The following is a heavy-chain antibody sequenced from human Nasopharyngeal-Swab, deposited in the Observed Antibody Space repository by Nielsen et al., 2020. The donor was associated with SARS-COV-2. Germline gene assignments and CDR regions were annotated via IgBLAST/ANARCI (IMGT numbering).Heavy chain of an antibody. V-gene: IGHV3-23*01. D-gene: IGHD3-10*01. CDR2: INGPGGT. Sequence: GESLKISCAASGFPLTRYAMSWVRQAPGKGLEWVSGINGPGGTYYRESIEGRFTISRDISQNTLYLQMNSLRAEDTAMYYCVKDYPELVGSSSIFDHWGQGILVTVSS. CDR3: VKDYPELVGSSSIFDH. CDR1: GFPLTRYA. J-gene: IGHJ4*02.